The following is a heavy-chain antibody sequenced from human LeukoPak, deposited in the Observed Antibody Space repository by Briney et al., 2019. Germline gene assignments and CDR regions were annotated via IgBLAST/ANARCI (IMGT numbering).Heavy chain of an antibody. J-gene: IGHJ4*02. Sequence: ASVKVSCKASGGTFSSYAISWVRQAPGQGLEWMGGIIPIFGTANYAQKFQGRVTITADESTSTAYMELSSLRSEDTAVYYCARDSRIVGATWFDYWGQGTLVTVSS. CDR1: GGTFSSYA. D-gene: IGHD1-26*01. V-gene: IGHV1-69*13. CDR3: ARDSRIVGATWFDY. CDR2: IIPIFGTA.